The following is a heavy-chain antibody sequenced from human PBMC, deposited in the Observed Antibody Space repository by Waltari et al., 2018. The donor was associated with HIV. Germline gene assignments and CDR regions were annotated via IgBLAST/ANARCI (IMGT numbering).Heavy chain of an antibody. D-gene: IGHD6-13*01. V-gene: IGHV3-21*01. Sequence: EVQLVESGGGLVKPGGSLRLSCAASGFTFSSYSMNWVRQAPGTGLEWVSSISRSSSYIYYADSVKGRFTISRDNAKNSLYLQMNSLRAEDTAVYYCATLEGYSSSWYDPFYYYGMDVWGQGTTVTVSS. J-gene: IGHJ6*02. CDR1: GFTFSSYS. CDR3: ATLEGYSSSWYDPFYYYGMDV. CDR2: ISRSSSYI.